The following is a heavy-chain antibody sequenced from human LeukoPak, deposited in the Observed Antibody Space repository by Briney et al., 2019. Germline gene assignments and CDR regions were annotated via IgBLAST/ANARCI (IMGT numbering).Heavy chain of an antibody. V-gene: IGHV1-18*01. Sequence: ASVKVSCKAFGYTFSSFAMNWVRQAPGQGLEWMGWISAYNGNTNYAQKLQGRVTMTTDTSTSTAYMELRSLRSDDTAVYYCASDDLLTSWGQGTLVTVSS. D-gene: IGHD3/OR15-3a*01. CDR1: GYTFSSFA. CDR2: ISAYNGNT. CDR3: ASDDLLTS. J-gene: IGHJ4*02.